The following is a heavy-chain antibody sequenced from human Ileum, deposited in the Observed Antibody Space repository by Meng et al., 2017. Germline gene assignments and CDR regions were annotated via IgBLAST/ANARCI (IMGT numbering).Heavy chain of an antibody. CDR3: ASGSGSLDY. CDR1: GGSVSSNIAA. J-gene: IGHJ4*02. CDR2: TYYRSKRYS. Sequence: QVQLQQSGPGLVKPSQTLSLTVAVSGGSVSSNIAAWNWIRQSPLRGLEWLGRTYYRSKRYSEYAVSVKSRISITPDTSKNQFSLQMNSVTPEDTAVYYCASGSGSLDYWGPGTLVTVSS. V-gene: IGHV6-1*01. D-gene: IGHD3-3*01.